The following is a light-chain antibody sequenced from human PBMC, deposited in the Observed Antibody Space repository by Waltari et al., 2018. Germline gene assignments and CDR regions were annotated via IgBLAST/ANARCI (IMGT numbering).Light chain of an antibody. CDR2: YAS. CDR3: QQRGNGPPIT. CDR1: QSVSSY. Sequence: EIVLTQSPATLSLSPGQRATLSCRASQSVSSYLAWFQQKPGQAPRLLIYYASNRAPGIPARFSGSGSETDFTLTISSLEPEDCAVYYCQQRGNGPPITFGQGTRLDMK. J-gene: IGKJ5*01. V-gene: IGKV3-11*01.